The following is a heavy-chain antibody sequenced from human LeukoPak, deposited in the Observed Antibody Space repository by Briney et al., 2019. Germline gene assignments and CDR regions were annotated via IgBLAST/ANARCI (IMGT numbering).Heavy chain of an antibody. CDR1: GFTFSSYE. V-gene: IGHV3-48*03. D-gene: IGHD2-15*01. CDR2: ISSSGSTI. Sequence: GGSLRLSCAASGFTFSSYEMNWVRQAPGKGLEWVSYISSSGSTIYYADSVKGRFTISRDNAKNSLYLQMNSLRAEDTAVYYCASFFRSSSSSPYYYHGMDVWGQGTTVTVSS. J-gene: IGHJ6*02. CDR3: ASFFRSSSSSPYYYHGMDV.